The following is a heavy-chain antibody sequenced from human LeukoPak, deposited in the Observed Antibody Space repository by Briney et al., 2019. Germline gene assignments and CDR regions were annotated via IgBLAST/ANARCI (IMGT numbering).Heavy chain of an antibody. Sequence: SETLSLTCAVSGASISSSSNSWSWFRQPPGKGLEWIGDIYSSGSASYNPSLHSRLLISIDTSKNHFSLELSSVTAADTAVYFCAKADLPVRSPYIWFDPWGQGSLVTVSS. V-gene: IGHV4-30-4*07. CDR3: AKADLPVRSPYIWFDP. D-gene: IGHD3-10*01. CDR1: GASISSSSNS. CDR2: IYSSGSA. J-gene: IGHJ5*02.